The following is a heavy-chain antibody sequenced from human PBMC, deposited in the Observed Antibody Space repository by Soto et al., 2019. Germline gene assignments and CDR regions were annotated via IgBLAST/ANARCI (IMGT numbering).Heavy chain of an antibody. V-gene: IGHV1-8*01. J-gene: IGHJ4*02. Sequence: QVQLVQSGAEVEKPGASVKVSCTASGYTFTTDDFNWVRQDPGHGLEWMGWMNPDTGNTGYAQKFQVRVTMTRDTSIRTAFMALSGLTDEDKAVYYCARALGYSSTSRLDLWGQGSLETVSS. D-gene: IGHD6-19*01. CDR3: ARALGYSSTSRLDL. CDR2: MNPDTGNT. CDR1: GYTFTTDD.